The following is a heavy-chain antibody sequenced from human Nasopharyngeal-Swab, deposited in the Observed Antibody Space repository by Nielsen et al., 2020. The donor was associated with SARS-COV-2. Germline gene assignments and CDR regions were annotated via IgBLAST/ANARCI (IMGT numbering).Heavy chain of an antibody. J-gene: IGHJ4*02. CDR1: GFTFSSYG. Sequence: SLKISCAASGFTFSSYGMHWVRQAPGKGLEWVAVIWYDGSNKYYADSVKGRFTIPRDNSKNTLYLQMNSLRAEDTAVYYCARDRSSGWLDYWGQGTLVTVSS. CDR2: IWYDGSNK. V-gene: IGHV3-33*01. D-gene: IGHD6-19*01. CDR3: ARDRSSGWLDY.